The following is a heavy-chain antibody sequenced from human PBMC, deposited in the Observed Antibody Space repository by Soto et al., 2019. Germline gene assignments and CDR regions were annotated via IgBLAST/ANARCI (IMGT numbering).Heavy chain of an antibody. J-gene: IGHJ4*02. Sequence: LRLSCAASGFSFSSYAMHWVRQAPGKGLEWVAVISFEGNDKYYADSVKGRFTISRDENGNTLFLQMNSLRPEDTAVYYCARDRYLDSYAFDSWGQGTLVTVSS. CDR2: ISFEGNDK. D-gene: IGHD3-9*01. V-gene: IGHV3-30-3*01. CDR3: ARDRYLDSYAFDS. CDR1: GFSFSSYA.